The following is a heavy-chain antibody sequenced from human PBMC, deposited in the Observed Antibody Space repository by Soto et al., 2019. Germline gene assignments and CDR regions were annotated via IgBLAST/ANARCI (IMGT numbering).Heavy chain of an antibody. J-gene: IGHJ3*02. V-gene: IGHV3-53*01. D-gene: IGHD3-10*01. CDR3: ATWHLREHAYDI. Sequence: DVQLVASGGGLMQPGESLRLSCAAFGFTVSGKKYVAWVRQAPGKGLEWVSALYDLDGTYYADSVKGRFTTSSDSSRTTVYLQMNDLRPDDTAAYSCATWHLREHAYDIWGQGTTVTVSS. CDR2: LYDLDGT. CDR1: GFTVSGKKY.